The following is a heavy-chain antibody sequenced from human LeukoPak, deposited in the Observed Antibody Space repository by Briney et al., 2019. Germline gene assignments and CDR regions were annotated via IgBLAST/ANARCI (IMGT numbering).Heavy chain of an antibody. D-gene: IGHD3-3*01. CDR3: ARVRSGYCWRYYYYMDV. CDR1: GYTFTGYY. CDR2: INPNSGGT. J-gene: IGHJ6*03. V-gene: IGHV1-2*02. Sequence: GASVKVSCKASGYTFTGYYMHWVRQAPGQGLEWMGWINPNSGGTNYAQKFQGRVTMTRDTSISTAYMELSRLRSDDTAVYYCARVRSGYCWRYYYYMDVWGKGTTVTVSS.